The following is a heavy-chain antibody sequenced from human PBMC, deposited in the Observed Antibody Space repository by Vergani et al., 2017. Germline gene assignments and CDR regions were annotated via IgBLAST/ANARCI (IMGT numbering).Heavy chain of an antibody. D-gene: IGHD4-11*01. CDR2: IDHTGRP. CDR3: ARVNTETNGHLYYYYYMDV. Sequence: QVQLQQWGGGLLKPSETLSLTCVVNGGSFTSYHWTWIRQSPGEGLEWVGDIDHTGRPDNNPSLKSRLTMSVDKARNQFSLTLHSVTATDTAIYFCARVNTETNGHLYYYYYMDVWVQGTAVTVS. CDR1: GGSFTSYH. V-gene: IGHV4-34*01. J-gene: IGHJ6*03.